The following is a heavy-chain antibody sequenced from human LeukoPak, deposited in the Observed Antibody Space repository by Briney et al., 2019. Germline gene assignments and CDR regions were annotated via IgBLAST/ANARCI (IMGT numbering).Heavy chain of an antibody. Sequence: ASVKVSCKASGYTFTSYGISWVRQAPGQGLEWMGWISAYNGNTNYAQKLQGRVTMTTDTSTSTAYMELRSLRSDDTAVYYCASQTQFVDWLFIPHYMAVWGKGTTVTVSS. V-gene: IGHV1-18*01. J-gene: IGHJ6*03. CDR3: ASQTQFVDWLFIPHYMAV. CDR2: ISAYNGNT. CDR1: GYTFTSYG. D-gene: IGHD3-9*01.